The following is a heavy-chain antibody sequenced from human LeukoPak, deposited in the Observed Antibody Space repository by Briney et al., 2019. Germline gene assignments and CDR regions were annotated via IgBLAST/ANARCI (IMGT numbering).Heavy chain of an antibody. CDR1: GYTFTGYY. V-gene: IGHV1-2*02. CDR2: INPNSGGT. D-gene: IGHD3-10*01. J-gene: IGHJ4*02. CDR3: AREAITMVRGVIIRPFDY. Sequence: GASVKVSCKASGYTFTGYYMHWVRQAPGQGLEWMGWINPNSGGTNYAQKFQGRVTMTRDTSISTAYMELSRLRSDDTAVYYCAREAITMVRGVIIRPFDYWGQGALVTVSS.